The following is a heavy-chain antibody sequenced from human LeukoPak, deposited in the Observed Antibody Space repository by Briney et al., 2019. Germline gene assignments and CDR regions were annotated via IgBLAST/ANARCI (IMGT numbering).Heavy chain of an antibody. CDR3: SRGWPLLDY. D-gene: IGHD2-15*01. J-gene: IGHJ4*02. CDR2: ITTSGGST. V-gene: IGHV3-23*01. CDR1: GFTFSNSA. Sequence: PGGSLRLSCAASGFTFSNSAMNWVRQAPAEGLEWVSTITTSGGSTYYADSVKGRFTISRDNSKNALYLQMNSLRAEDTAIYCCSRGWPLLDYWGQGTLVTVSS.